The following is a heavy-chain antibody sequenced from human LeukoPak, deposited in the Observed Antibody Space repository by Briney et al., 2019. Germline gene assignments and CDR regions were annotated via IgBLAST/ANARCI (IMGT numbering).Heavy chain of an antibody. D-gene: IGHD5-18*01. V-gene: IGHV4-38-2*02. J-gene: IGHJ4*02. CDR2: IYHSGST. CDR1: GYSISSGYY. Sequence: SETLSLTCTVSGYSISSGYYWGWIRQPPGKGLEWIGSIYHSGSTYYNPSLKSRVTISVDTSKNQFSLKLSSVTAADTAVYYCAREGQQLWIFDYWGQGTLVAVSS. CDR3: AREGQQLWIFDY.